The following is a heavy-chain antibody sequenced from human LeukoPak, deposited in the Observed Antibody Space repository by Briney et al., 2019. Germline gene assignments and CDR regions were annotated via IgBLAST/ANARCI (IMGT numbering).Heavy chain of an antibody. V-gene: IGHV4-59*01. CDR2: IYYSGST. CDR1: GGSISSYY. Sequence: SETLSLTCTVSGGSISSYYWSWIRQPPGKGLEWIGYIYYSGSTNYNPSLKSRVTISVDTSKNQFSPKLSSVTAADTAVYYCARGTYYYDSSGYYYLPWYFDLWGRGTLVTVSS. D-gene: IGHD3-22*01. CDR3: ARGTYYYDSSGYYYLPWYFDL. J-gene: IGHJ2*01.